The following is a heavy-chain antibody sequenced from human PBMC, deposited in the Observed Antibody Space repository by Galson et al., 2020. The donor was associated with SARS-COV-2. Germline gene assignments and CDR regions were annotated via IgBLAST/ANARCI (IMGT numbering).Heavy chain of an antibody. CDR2: MHNSGNT. D-gene: IGHD4-17*01. CDR3: ARDRRNYGDYFDY. V-gene: IGHV4-39*07. CDR1: GYSTSSSSYY. J-gene: IGHJ4*02. Sequence: SETLSLTCSVSGYSTSSSSYYWGWIRQPPGKGLEWIGSMHNSGNTYYNPSLKSQFSISVDTSKNKISLKLSSVTAADTAVYYCARDRRNYGDYFDYWGQGTLVTVSS.